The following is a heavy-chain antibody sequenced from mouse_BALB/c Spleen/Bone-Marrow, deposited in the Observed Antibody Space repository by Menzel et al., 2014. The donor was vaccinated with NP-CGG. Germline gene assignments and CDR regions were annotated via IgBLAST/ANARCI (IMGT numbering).Heavy chain of an antibody. D-gene: IGHD2-3*01. J-gene: IGHJ4*01. V-gene: IGHV1-20*02. Sequence: VQLKESGPELVKPGASVKISCKASGYSFTGYFMNWVMQSHGKSLEWIGRINPYNGDTFYNQKFKGKATLTVDKSSSTAHMELRRLASEDSAVYYCAEGGLLRAMDYWGQGTSVTVSS. CDR1: GYSFTGYF. CDR2: INPYNGDT. CDR3: AEGGLLRAMDY.